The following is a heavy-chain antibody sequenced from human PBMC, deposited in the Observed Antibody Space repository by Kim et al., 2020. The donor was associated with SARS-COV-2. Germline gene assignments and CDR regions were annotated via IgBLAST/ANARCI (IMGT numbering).Heavy chain of an antibody. CDR3: ARGLVQLSGMDV. CDR2: INHSGST. J-gene: IGHJ6*02. V-gene: IGHV4-34*01. Sequence: SETLSLTCAVYGGSFSGYYWSWIRQPPGKGLEWIGEINHSGSTNYNPSLKSRVTISVDTSKNQFSLKLSSVTAADTAVYYCARGLVQLSGMDVWGQGTTV. CDR1: GGSFSGYY. D-gene: IGHD6-13*01.